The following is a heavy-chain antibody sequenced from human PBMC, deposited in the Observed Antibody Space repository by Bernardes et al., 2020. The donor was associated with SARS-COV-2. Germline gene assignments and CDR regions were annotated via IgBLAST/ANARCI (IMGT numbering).Heavy chain of an antibody. V-gene: IGHV3-48*03. D-gene: IGHD3-3*01. CDR1: GFTFSSYE. CDR2: ISSSGSTI. CDR3: ARDSYYDFWSGYSSYGMDV. J-gene: IGHJ6*02. Sequence: GGSLRLSCAASGFTFSSYEMNWVRKAPGKGLEWVSYISSSGSTIYYADSVKGRFTISRDNAKNSLYLQMNSLRAEDTAVYYCARDSYYDFWSGYSSYGMDVWGQGTTVTVSS.